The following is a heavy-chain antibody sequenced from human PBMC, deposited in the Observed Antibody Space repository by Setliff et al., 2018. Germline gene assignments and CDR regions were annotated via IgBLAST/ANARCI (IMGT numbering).Heavy chain of an antibody. CDR1: GFIFDDYA. J-gene: IGHJ4*02. CDR2: IRAGSDNI. D-gene: IGHD2-8*01. Sequence: GGSLRLSCAASGFIFDDYAMHWVRQAPGKGLEWVSGIRAGSDNIAYADSVKGRFTISRDNAKNSLYLQLDSLRPDDTTFYYCARGHCTTISCFLDHWGQGIMGTSPQ. V-gene: IGHV3-9*01. CDR3: ARGHCTTISCFLDH.